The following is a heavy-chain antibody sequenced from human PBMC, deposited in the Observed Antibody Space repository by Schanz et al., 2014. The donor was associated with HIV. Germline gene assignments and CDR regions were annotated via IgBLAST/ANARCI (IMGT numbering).Heavy chain of an antibody. CDR1: GFTFKTYW. V-gene: IGHV3-7*01. D-gene: IGHD3-16*01. Sequence: LVESGGGLVQPGRSLRLSCAASGFTFKTYWMSWVRQAPGKGLEWLANIKLDGSEKYYVDSVKGRFTISRDNAKNSLFLQMESLRAEDTAVYYCARDGGEVWGQGTTVTVSS. CDR2: IKLDGSEK. CDR3: ARDGGEV. J-gene: IGHJ6*02.